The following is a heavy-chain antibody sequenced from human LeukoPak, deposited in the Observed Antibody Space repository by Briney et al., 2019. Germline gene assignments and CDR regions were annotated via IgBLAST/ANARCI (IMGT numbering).Heavy chain of an antibody. D-gene: IGHD1-26*01. V-gene: IGHV3-30-3*01. CDR2: ISYDGSNK. CDR1: GFTFSSYA. Sequence: GGSLRLSCAASGFTFSSYAMHWVRQAPGKGLEWVAVISYDGSNKYYADSVKGRFTISRDNSKNTLYLQMNSPRAEDTAVYYCARVSYDYWGQGTLVTVSS. J-gene: IGHJ4*02. CDR3: ARVSYDY.